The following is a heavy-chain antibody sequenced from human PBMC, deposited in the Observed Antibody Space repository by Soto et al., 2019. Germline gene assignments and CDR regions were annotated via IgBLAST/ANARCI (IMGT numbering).Heavy chain of an antibody. V-gene: IGHV3-33*01. CDR3: PRETDSNYDGMDV. D-gene: IGHD4-4*01. CDR2: VWYDGSSK. J-gene: IGHJ6*02. CDR1: GFSVSNFG. Sequence: XGCLRLSCEACGFSVSNFGKNGVRQAPGKGLEWVARVWYDGSSKYYVDSVKGRFTISRDNSKETVYLQMNSLRAEDTGVYYCPRETDSNYDGMDVCGQRTTVTVSS.